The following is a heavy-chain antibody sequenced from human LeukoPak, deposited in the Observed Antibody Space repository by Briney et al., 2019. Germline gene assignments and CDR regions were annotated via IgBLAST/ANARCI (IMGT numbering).Heavy chain of an antibody. CDR2: IIPIFGTA. D-gene: IGHD5-12*01. Sequence: ASVKVSCKASGGTFSSYAISWVRQAPGQGLEWMGGIIPIFGTANYAQKFQGRVTITEDESTSTAYMELSSLRSEDTAVYYCARVADSGYDFGVDYWGQGTLVTVSS. V-gene: IGHV1-69*01. CDR3: ARVADSGYDFGVDY. J-gene: IGHJ4*02. CDR1: GGTFSSYA.